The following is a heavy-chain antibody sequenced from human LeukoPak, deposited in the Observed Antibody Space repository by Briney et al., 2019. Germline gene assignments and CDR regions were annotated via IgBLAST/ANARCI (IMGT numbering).Heavy chain of an antibody. CDR1: GFSFKDYG. J-gene: IGHJ4*02. CDR2: ISGRGRST. CDR3: AKGPIVRFDY. V-gene: IGHV3-23*01. Sequence: PGGSLRLSCAVSGFSFKDYGMSWVRQAPGKGLEWVSSISGRGRSTLYADSVKGRFAISRDNSKNTLYLQMNSLRAEDTAVYYCAKGPIVRFDYWGQGTLVTVSS. D-gene: IGHD1-26*01.